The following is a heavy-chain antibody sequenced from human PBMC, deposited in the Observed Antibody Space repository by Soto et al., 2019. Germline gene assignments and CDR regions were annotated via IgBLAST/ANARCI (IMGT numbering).Heavy chain of an antibody. J-gene: IGHJ4*02. CDR3: ARGPLLSEQLVTNFDS. V-gene: IGHV3-48*02. Sequence: EVQLVESGGGLVQPGGSLRLSCAASGFTFSSYSMNWVRQAPGKGLEWVSYISSSSSTIYYADSVKGRFTISRDNAKNSLYLQTNSLRDEDTAVYYCARGPLLSEQLVTNFDSWGQGTLVTVSS. CDR2: ISSSSSTI. CDR1: GFTFSSYS. D-gene: IGHD6-13*01.